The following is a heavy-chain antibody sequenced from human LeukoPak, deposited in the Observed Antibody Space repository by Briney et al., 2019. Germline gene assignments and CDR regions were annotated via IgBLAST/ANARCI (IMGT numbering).Heavy chain of an antibody. V-gene: IGHV1-2*02. Sequence: ASVKVSCKASGNTFTGYYMHWVRQAPGQGLEWMGWINPNSGGSNYAQKFQGRVTMTRDTSISTAYMELSRLRSDDTAVYYCARGIFDDFWSGYLLSFYFDYWGQGTLVTVSS. CDR3: ARGIFDDFWSGYLLSFYFDY. CDR2: INPNSGGS. J-gene: IGHJ4*02. D-gene: IGHD3-3*01. CDR1: GNTFTGYY.